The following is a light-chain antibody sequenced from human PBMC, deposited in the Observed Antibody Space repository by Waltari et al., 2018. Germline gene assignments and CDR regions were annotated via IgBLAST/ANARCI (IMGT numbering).Light chain of an antibody. CDR2: WAS. J-gene: IGKJ2*01. V-gene: IGKV4-1*01. CDR3: QQYSNTPPYT. Sequence: DIVMTQSPYSLAVSLGERATINCKSSQSLLYSSNNKNYLAWYQQKPGQPPKLLIYWASIRESGVPDRFSGSGSGTDFTLTISSLQAEDVAVYYCQQYSNTPPYTFGQGTKLEIK. CDR1: QSLLYSSNNKNY.